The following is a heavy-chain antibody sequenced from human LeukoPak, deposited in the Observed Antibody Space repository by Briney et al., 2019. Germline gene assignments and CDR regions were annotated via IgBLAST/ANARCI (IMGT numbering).Heavy chain of an antibody. CDR1: GGSISSYY. J-gene: IGHJ4*02. Sequence: PSETLSLTCTVSGGSISSYYWSWIRQPPGKGLEWIGYIYYSGSTNYNPSLKSRVTISVDTSKNQFSLKLSSVTAADTAVYYCARGGYDSSGYTTGFDYWGQGTLVTVSS. D-gene: IGHD3-22*01. V-gene: IGHV4-59*01. CDR2: IYYSGST. CDR3: ARGGYDSSGYTTGFDY.